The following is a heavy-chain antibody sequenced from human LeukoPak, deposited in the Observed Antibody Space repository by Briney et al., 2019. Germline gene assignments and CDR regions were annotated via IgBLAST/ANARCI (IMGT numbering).Heavy chain of an antibody. CDR2: INHSGST. Sequence: GSLRLSCAASGFTFINAWMAWVRQPPGKGLEWIGEINHSGSTNYNPSLKSRVTISVDTSKNQFSLKLSSVTAADTAVYYCYYGGNSAVFYWGQGTLVTVSS. CDR1: GFTFINAW. J-gene: IGHJ4*02. CDR3: YYGGNSAVFY. V-gene: IGHV4-34*08. D-gene: IGHD4-23*01.